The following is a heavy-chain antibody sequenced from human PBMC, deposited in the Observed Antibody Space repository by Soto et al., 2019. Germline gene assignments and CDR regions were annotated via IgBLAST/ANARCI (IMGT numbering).Heavy chain of an antibody. CDR1: GITFSNYA. D-gene: IGHD1-7*01. CDR2: IGGRGAPT. Sequence: EVQLLESGGGLLQPGGSLRLSCAASGITFSNYAMSWVRQPQGKGLEGVSPIGGRGAPTYYADSVRGRFTISRDISKNTLYLQMNSLRDEDTAVYFCASKLTFGSSSDYWGQGTLVTVSS. CDR3: ASKLTFGSSSDY. J-gene: IGHJ4*02. V-gene: IGHV3-23*01.